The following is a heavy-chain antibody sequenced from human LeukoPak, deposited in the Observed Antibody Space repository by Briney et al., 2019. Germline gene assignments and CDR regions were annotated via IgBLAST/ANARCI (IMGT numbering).Heavy chain of an antibody. CDR2: ISWYGGSI. D-gene: IGHD3-9*01. J-gene: IGHJ4*02. V-gene: IGHV3-9*01. Sequence: PGRSLRLSCAAPGFTFDDYAMHWVRQAPGKGLEWVSGISWYGGSIGYADSVKGRFTISRDNAKNSLYLQMNSLRAEDTALYYCAKGQILTGYYEDWGQGTLVTVSS. CDR1: GFTFDDYA. CDR3: AKGQILTGYYED.